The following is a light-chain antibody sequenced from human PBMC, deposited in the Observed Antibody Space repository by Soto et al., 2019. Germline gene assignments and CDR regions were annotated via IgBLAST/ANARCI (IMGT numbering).Light chain of an antibody. CDR1: SSDVGTYNY. V-gene: IGLV2-14*01. Sequence: QSALTQPASVSGSPGQSITISCTGTSSDVGTYNYVSWYQQHPGKVPKLIISEVSSRPSGVSDRFSGSKSGNTASLTISGLQAEDEAHYYCSSYTSISTGVFGGGTKLTVL. CDR3: SSYTSISTGV. J-gene: IGLJ3*02. CDR2: EVS.